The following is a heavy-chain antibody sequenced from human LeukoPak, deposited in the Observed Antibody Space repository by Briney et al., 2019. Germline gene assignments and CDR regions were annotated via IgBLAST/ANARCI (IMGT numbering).Heavy chain of an antibody. V-gene: IGHV3-23*01. J-gene: IGHJ4*02. D-gene: IGHD5-24*01. CDR2: ISGSGGST. Sequence: PGGSLRLSCAASGFTFSDYAMSWVRQAPGKGLEWVSAISGSGGSTYYADSVKGRFTISRDNSKDTLYLQMNSLRVEDTAIYYCARASRNGICEHNDYWGQGTLVTVSS. CDR1: GFTFSDYA. CDR3: ARASRNGICEHNDY.